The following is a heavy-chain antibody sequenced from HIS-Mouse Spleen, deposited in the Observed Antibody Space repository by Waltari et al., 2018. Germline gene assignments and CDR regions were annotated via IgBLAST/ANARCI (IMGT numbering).Heavy chain of an antibody. D-gene: IGHD6-13*01. CDR1: GGSISSSSYY. CDR2: IYYSGST. Sequence: QLQLQESGPGLVKPSETLSLTCTVSGGSISSSSYYWGWIRQPPGKGLGWIGSIYYSGSTYYNPSLKSRVTISVDTSKNQFSRTLSSVTAADTAVYYCAREIPYSSSWYDWYFDLWGRGTLVTVSS. V-gene: IGHV4-39*07. J-gene: IGHJ2*01. CDR3: AREIPYSSSWYDWYFDL.